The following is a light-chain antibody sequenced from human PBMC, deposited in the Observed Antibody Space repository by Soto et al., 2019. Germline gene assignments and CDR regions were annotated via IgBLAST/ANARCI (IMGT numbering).Light chain of an antibody. CDR1: QSFSSY. V-gene: IGKV3-20*01. CDR2: GAS. Sequence: VLTQSPATLSLSPGERATLSCRASQSFSSYLAWYQQKPGQAPRLLIYGASSRATGIPDRFSGSGSGTDFTLTISRLEPEDFAVYYCQQYGSSPRTFGQGTKVDIK. J-gene: IGKJ1*01. CDR3: QQYGSSPRT.